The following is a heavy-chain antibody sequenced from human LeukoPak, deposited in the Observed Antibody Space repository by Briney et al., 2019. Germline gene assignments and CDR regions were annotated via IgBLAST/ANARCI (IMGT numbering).Heavy chain of an antibody. V-gene: IGHV3-23*01. Sequence: GGSLRLSCVASGFIFSTYAMSWVRQAPGKGLEWVSGITGSGGSTFYADSVKGRFTISRDNSKNTLYLQINSLRAEDTAVYYCAKDPGGYTGRPKYYFDYWGQGTLVTVSS. CDR2: ITGSGGST. D-gene: IGHD5-12*01. CDR3: AKDPGGYTGRPKYYFDY. J-gene: IGHJ4*02. CDR1: GFIFSTYA.